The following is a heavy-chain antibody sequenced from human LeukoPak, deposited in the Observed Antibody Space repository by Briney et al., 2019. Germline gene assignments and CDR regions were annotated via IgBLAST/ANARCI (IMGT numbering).Heavy chain of an antibody. CDR2: MNPNSGNT. CDR3: ARVRRGYCSSTSCYARFFSFDY. Sequence: ASVKVSCKASGYTFTSYDINWVRQATGQGLEWMGWMNPNSGNTGYAQKFQGRVTMTRNTSIGTAYMELSSLRSEDTAVYYCARVRRGYCSSTSCYARFFSFDYWGQGTLVTVSS. V-gene: IGHV1-8*01. CDR1: GYTFTSYD. J-gene: IGHJ4*02. D-gene: IGHD2-2*01.